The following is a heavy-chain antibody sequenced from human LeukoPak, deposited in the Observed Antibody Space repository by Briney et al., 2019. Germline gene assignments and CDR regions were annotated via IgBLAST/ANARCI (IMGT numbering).Heavy chain of an antibody. CDR2: INSDGSST. CDR3: AREVAVAGTPRFDP. Sequence: GGSLRLSCEGSGFTFSQAWMSWVRQAPGKGLVWVSRINSDGSSTSYADSVKGRFTISRDNAKNTLYLQMNSLRAEDTAVYYCAREVAVAGTPRFDPWGQGTLVTVSS. J-gene: IGHJ5*02. V-gene: IGHV3-74*01. D-gene: IGHD6-19*01. CDR1: GFTFSQAW.